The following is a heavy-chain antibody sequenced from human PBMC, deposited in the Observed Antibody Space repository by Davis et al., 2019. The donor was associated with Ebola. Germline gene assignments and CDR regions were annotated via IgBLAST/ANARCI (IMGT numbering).Heavy chain of an antibody. CDR2: IIPIFGTA. V-gene: IGHV1-69*13. D-gene: IGHD2-2*01. Sequence: SVPVSCKASGGTFISYAISWVRQAPGQGLEWMGGIIPIFGTAHYAQKFQGRVTITADESTSTAYMELSSLRSEDTAVYYCARDCSSTSCYQGPAGRDYYYYYYMDVWGKGTTVTVSS. CDR3: ARDCSSTSCYQGPAGRDYYYYYYMDV. J-gene: IGHJ6*03. CDR1: GGTFISYA.